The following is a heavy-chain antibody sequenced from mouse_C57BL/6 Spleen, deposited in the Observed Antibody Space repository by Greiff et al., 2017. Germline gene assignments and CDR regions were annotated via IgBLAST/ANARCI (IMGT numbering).Heavy chain of an antibody. CDR1: GYTFTDHT. Sequence: VQLQQSDAELVKPGASVKISCKVSGYTFTDHTIHWMKQRPEQGLEWIGYIYPRDGSTNYNEKFKGKDTLTADKSSSTAYMQLNSLTSEDSAVYFCARLGKLRGVAMDYWGQGTSVTVSS. D-gene: IGHD1-1*01. J-gene: IGHJ4*01. CDR3: ARLGKLRGVAMDY. CDR2: IYPRDGST. V-gene: IGHV1-78*01.